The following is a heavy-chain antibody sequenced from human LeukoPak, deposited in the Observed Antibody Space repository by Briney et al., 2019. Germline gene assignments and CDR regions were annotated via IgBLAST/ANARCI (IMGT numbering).Heavy chain of an antibody. CDR1: GFTFSDYG. CDR3: VRASGSFDY. CDR2: IWSDGSNK. V-gene: IGHV3-33*01. Sequence: PGGSLRLSCAASGFTFSDYGIHWVRQAPGKGLEWVAVIWSDGSNKYYADSVKGRFTISRENSKNKLYLRMNSLRVEDTAVYYCVRASGSFDYWGQGTLVTVSS. J-gene: IGHJ4*02. D-gene: IGHD3-10*01.